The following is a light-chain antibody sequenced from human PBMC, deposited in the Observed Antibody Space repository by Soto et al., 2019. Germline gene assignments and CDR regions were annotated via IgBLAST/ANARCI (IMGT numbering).Light chain of an antibody. CDR1: QGIGNG. CDR3: LQHNSYPRT. Sequence: DIQMTQSPSSLSASVGDRVTITCRASQGIGNGLGWFQQKPGRAPKRLMYAASSLESGVPPRFSGSGSGTEFTLTTSSLHPEHFATYYCLQHNSYPRTFGQGTKVEI. J-gene: IGKJ1*01. CDR2: AAS. V-gene: IGKV1-17*01.